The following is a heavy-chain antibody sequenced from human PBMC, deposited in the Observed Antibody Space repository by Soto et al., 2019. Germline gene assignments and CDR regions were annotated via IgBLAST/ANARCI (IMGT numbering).Heavy chain of an antibody. Sequence: EVQLLESGGGLVQPGGSLRLSCAASGFTFSSYAMSWVRQAHGNGLEWVSAISGSGGSTYYADSVKGRFTISRDNSKNTLYLQMNSLRAEDTAVYYWANDRARGYSSGWTDYWGQGTLVTVSS. V-gene: IGHV3-23*01. CDR1: GFTFSSYA. J-gene: IGHJ4*02. CDR3: ANDRARGYSSGWTDY. D-gene: IGHD6-19*01. CDR2: ISGSGGST.